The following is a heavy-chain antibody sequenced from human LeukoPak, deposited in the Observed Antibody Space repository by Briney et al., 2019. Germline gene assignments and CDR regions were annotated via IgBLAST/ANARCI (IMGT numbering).Heavy chain of an antibody. V-gene: IGHV3-74*01. CDR2: IKNDGGYT. J-gene: IGHJ3*02. CDR1: GFTFSSYG. Sequence: GGSLRLSCAASGFTFSSYGMHWVRQAPGKGLVWVSRIKNDGGYTSYADSVKGRFTISRDNAKNTLYLQMNSLRAEDTAVYYCAKSDAFDIWGQGTMVTVSS. CDR3: AKSDAFDI.